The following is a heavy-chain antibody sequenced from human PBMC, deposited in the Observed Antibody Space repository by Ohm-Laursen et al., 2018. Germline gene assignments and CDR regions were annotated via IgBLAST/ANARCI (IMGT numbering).Heavy chain of an antibody. CDR2: ITWDGENT. Sequence: SLRLSCTASGFIFDDYTMHWVRQAPGKGLEWVSLITWDGENTYYADSVKGRFTISRDSGKNSLFLQMDSLRSEGSALYYCTRDRWDKWGQGTLVTVSS. D-gene: IGHD1-26*01. J-gene: IGHJ4*02. CDR1: GFIFDDYT. CDR3: TRDRWDK. V-gene: IGHV3-43*01.